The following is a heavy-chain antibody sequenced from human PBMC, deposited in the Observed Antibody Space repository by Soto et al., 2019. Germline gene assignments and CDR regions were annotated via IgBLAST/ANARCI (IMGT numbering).Heavy chain of an antibody. CDR3: ARTGILTGYFQYYYYYYGMDV. J-gene: IGHJ6*02. CDR1: GYIFTDYY. CDR2: INPNSGNT. Sequence: VASVKVSCKAPGYIFTDYYMHWVRQAPGQELGWMGRINPNSGNTGYAQKFQGRVTMTRNTSISTAYMELSSLRSEDTAVYYCARTGILTGYFQYYYYYYGMDVWGQGTTVTVSS. D-gene: IGHD3-9*01. V-gene: IGHV1-8*02.